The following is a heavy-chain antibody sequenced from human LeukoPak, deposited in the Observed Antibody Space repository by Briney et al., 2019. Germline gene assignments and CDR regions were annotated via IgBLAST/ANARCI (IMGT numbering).Heavy chain of an antibody. Sequence: GGSLRLSCAASGFSFSSYAIHWVRQAPGKGLEWVAVISYDGSDKYYAHSVKGRFTISRDTSKNTLYLQMNSLKTEDTAVYYCARSIMIFGVARGLGDWFDPWGQGTLVTVSS. D-gene: IGHD3-3*01. CDR1: GFSFSSYA. CDR3: ARSIMIFGVARGLGDWFDP. CDR2: ISYDGSDK. V-gene: IGHV3-30*04. J-gene: IGHJ5*02.